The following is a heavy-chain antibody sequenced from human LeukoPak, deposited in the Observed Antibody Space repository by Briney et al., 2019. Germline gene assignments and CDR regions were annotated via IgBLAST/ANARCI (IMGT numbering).Heavy chain of an antibody. CDR1: GFTFTIYA. CDR2: ISGSGGST. D-gene: IGHD1-26*01. CDR3: AKEVVGAFDY. J-gene: IGHJ4*02. V-gene: IGHV3-23*01. Sequence: PGGSLRLSRAASGFTFTIYAMSWVRQAPGKGLEWVSAISGSGGSTYYADSVKGRFTISRDNSKNTLYLQMNSLRAEDTAVYYCAKEVVGAFDYWGQGTLVTVSS.